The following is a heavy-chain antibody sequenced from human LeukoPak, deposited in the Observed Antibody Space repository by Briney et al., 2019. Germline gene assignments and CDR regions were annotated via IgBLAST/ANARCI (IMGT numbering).Heavy chain of an antibody. V-gene: IGHV3-23*01. CDR1: GLTFSSYA. CDR3: AKDHYYYGSGSYYNGVDY. D-gene: IGHD3-10*01. J-gene: IGHJ4*02. Sequence: GGSLRLSCAASGLTFSSYAMSWVRQAPGKGLEWVSAISGSGGSTYYADSVKGQFTISRDNSKNTLYLQMNSLRAEDTAVYYCAKDHYYYGSGSYYNGVDYWGQGTLVTVSS. CDR2: ISGSGGST.